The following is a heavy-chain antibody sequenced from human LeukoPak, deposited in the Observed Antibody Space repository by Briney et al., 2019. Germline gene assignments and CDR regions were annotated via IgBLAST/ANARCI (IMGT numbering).Heavy chain of an antibody. V-gene: IGHV1-69*06. CDR1: GYTFTSYA. Sequence: SVKVSCKASGYTFTSYAMNWVRQAPGQGLEWMGGIIPIFGTANYAQKFQGRVTITADKSTSTAYMELSSLRSEDTAVYYCARGPGMQYYYYYVDVWGKGTTVTVSS. CDR3: ARGPGMQYYYYYVDV. D-gene: IGHD2-8*01. CDR2: IIPIFGTA. J-gene: IGHJ6*03.